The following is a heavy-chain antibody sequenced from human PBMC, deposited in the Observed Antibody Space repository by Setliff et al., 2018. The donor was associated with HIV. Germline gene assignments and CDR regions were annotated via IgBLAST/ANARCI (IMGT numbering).Heavy chain of an antibody. V-gene: IGHV3-30*02. D-gene: IGHD5-12*01. J-gene: IGHJ5*02. CDR1: GFTFSNYW. CDR3: ARVASGYDYGWLDP. CDR2: IRYDGSNK. Sequence: GGSLRLSCAASGFTFSNYWMSWVRQAPGKGLEWVAFIRYDGSNKYYADSVKGRFTVSRDNAKNTLYLQMNSLRAEDTAVYYCARVASGYDYGWLDPWGQGTLVTVSS.